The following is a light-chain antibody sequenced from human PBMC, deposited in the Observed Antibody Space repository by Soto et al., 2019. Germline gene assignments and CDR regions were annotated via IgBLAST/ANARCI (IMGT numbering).Light chain of an antibody. CDR1: QSIDTA. V-gene: IGKV1-5*03. CDR3: QQYARFLT. J-gene: IGKJ2*01. CDR2: RAS. Sequence: DIQMTQSPSTLSASVGDRVTITCRASQSIDTALAWYQQKPGKAPNLLIYRASSLESGVSSRFSGSGSGTEYTLAISSLPPDDFATYYCQQYARFLTFGQGTNLEL.